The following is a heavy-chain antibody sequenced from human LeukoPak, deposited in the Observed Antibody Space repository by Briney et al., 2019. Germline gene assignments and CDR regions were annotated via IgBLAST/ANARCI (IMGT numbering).Heavy chain of an antibody. D-gene: IGHD5-12*01. CDR3: AKDPSAGYDLAEFDY. CDR1: GFTFSSYA. V-gene: IGHV3-30*15. CDR2: ISYDGSNK. Sequence: GGSLRLSCAASGFTFSSYAMHWVRQAPGKGLEWVAVISYDGSNKYYADSVKGRFTGSRDNSKNTLYLQLSSLKVEDTAVYYCAKDPSAGYDLAEFDYWGQGVLVTVSS. J-gene: IGHJ4*02.